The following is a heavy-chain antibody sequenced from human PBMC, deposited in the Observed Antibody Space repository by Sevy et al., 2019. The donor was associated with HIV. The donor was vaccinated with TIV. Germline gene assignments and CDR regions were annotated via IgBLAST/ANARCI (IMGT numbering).Heavy chain of an antibody. J-gene: IGHJ4*02. CDR1: GFTFSSNS. D-gene: IGHD4-17*01. V-gene: IGHV3-48*02. Sequence: EGSLRLSCAASGFTFSSNSMNWVRQAPGKELEWVSYISSSSSTIYYADSVKGRFTISRDNAKNSLYLQMNSPRDEDTAVYYCATVLGYGDSRPYWGQGTLVTVSS. CDR2: ISSSSSTI. CDR3: ATVLGYGDSRPY.